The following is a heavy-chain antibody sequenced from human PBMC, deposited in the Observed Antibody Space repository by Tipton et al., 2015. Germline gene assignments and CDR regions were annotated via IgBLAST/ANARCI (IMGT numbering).Heavy chain of an antibody. D-gene: IGHD6-13*01. CDR2: IYSDGTP. CDR1: GFTFSDYY. Sequence: SLRLSCAASGFTFSDYYMTWIRQAPGKGLEWVSVIYSDGTPVYADSVKGRFTISRDNSTNTLYLQMNSLRAEDTAVYFCARVTSSSWRDYWGQGTVVTVSS. V-gene: IGHV3-53*01. CDR3: ARVTSSSWRDY. J-gene: IGHJ4*02.